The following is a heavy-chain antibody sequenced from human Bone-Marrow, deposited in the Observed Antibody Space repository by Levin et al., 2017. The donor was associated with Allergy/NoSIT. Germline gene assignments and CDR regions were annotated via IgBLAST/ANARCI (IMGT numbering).Heavy chain of an antibody. Sequence: LSLTCAASGFTFSNYAMSWVRQDPVKGLEWVSSVTAGGDRTYYADSVQGRFTISRDNSENTLYLQMNSLRVEDTAVYYCARDPHYCSDSSCTNYFDSWGQGTLVIVSS. V-gene: IGHV3-23*01. D-gene: IGHD2-2*01. CDR2: VTAGGDRT. CDR3: ARDPHYCSDSSCTNYFDS. J-gene: IGHJ4*02. CDR1: GFTFSNYA.